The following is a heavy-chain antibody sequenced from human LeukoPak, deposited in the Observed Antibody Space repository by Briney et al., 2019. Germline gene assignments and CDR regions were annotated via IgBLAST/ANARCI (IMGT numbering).Heavy chain of an antibody. V-gene: IGHV1-69*04. CDR1: GGTFSGYT. J-gene: IGHJ4*02. Sequence: KPGSSVKVSCKASGGTFSGYTIRWVRQAPGQGLEWVGRIIPILGIANYAQKFQGRVTITADKSTSTAYMELSSLRSEDTAVYYCAREFDFWSGYLDYWGQGTLVTVSS. CDR2: IIPILGIA. D-gene: IGHD3-3*01. CDR3: AREFDFWSGYLDY.